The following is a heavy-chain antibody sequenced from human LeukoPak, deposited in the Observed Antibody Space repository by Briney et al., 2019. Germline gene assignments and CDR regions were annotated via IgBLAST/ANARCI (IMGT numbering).Heavy chain of an antibody. J-gene: IGHJ4*02. CDR1: GFNFRGQA. V-gene: IGHV3-23*01. D-gene: IGHD3-10*01. CDR3: AKDVIRGSISYFDS. CDR2: ISGRGETT. Sequence: SGGSLTLSCAVSGFNFRGQAMSWVRQGPGKGVVWVAGISGRGETTYYADSVKGRFTISRDNSKNTLFLQVNSLRAEDTAVYYCAKDVIRGSISYFDSWGQGTQVAVSS.